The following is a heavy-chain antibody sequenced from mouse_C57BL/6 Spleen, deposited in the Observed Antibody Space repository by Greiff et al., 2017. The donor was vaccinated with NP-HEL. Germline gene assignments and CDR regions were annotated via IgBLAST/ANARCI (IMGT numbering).Heavy chain of an antibody. CDR1: GYTFTSYW. D-gene: IGHD1-1*01. Sequence: QVQLKQPGAELVKPGASVKVSCKASGYTFTSYWMHWVKQRPGQGLEWIGRIHPSDSDTNYNQKFKGKATLTVDKSSSTAYMQLSSLTSEDSAVYYCANYYGSSHWFAYWGQGTLVTVSA. J-gene: IGHJ3*01. CDR3: ANYYGSSHWFAY. V-gene: IGHV1-74*01. CDR2: IHPSDSDT.